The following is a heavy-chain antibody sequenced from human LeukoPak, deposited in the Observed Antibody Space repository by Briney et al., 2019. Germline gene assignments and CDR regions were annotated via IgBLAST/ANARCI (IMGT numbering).Heavy chain of an antibody. Sequence: GESLKISCKGSGYSFTTYWIGWVRQMPGKGLEWMGIIYPGDSDTRYSPSFQGQVTISADKSISTAYLQWSSLRASDTAIYYCARTGSHWYFDLWGRGTLVTVSS. V-gene: IGHV5-51*01. J-gene: IGHJ2*01. CDR3: ARTGSHWYFDL. CDR2: IYPGDSDT. CDR1: GYSFTTYW.